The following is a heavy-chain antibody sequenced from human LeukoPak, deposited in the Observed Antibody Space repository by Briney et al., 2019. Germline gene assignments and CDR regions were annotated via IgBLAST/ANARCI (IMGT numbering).Heavy chain of an antibody. CDR3: AKDGDDSIDY. J-gene: IGHJ4*02. V-gene: IGHV3-74*01. Sequence: GGSLRLSCAASGFTFSKHWMHWVRQAPGKGLVWVSRINSDGSSTTYADSVKGRFTISRDNAKNTLYLQMNSLKTEDTAVYYCAKDGDDSIDYWGQGTLVTVSS. CDR2: INSDGSST. CDR1: GFTFSKHW. D-gene: IGHD3-22*01.